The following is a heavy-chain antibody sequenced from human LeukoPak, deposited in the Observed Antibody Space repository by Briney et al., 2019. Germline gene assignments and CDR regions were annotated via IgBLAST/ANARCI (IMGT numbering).Heavy chain of an antibody. D-gene: IGHD2-21*01. Sequence: PGGSLRLSCAASGFTFSSYSMNWVRQAPGKGLEWVSYISSSSSTIYYADSVKGRFTISRDNAKNPLYLQMNSLRDEDTAVYYCARDFGYCGGDCYLVDAFDIWGQGTMVTVSS. CDR2: ISSSSSTI. J-gene: IGHJ3*02. CDR1: GFTFSSYS. V-gene: IGHV3-48*02. CDR3: ARDFGYCGGDCYLVDAFDI.